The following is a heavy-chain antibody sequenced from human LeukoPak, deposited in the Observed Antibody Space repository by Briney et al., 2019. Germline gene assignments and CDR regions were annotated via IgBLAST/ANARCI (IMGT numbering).Heavy chain of an antibody. CDR2: ISYDGSNK. CDR1: GFTFSSYA. D-gene: IGHD3-22*01. J-gene: IGHJ4*02. V-gene: IGHV3-30*01. CDR3: ARSLYDSSGYYYPLDY. Sequence: GGSPRLSCAASGFTFSSYAMHWVRQAPGKGLEWVAVISYDGSNKYYADSVKGRYTISRDNSKNTLYLQMNSLRAEDTAVYYCARSLYDSSGYYYPLDYWGQGTLVTVSS.